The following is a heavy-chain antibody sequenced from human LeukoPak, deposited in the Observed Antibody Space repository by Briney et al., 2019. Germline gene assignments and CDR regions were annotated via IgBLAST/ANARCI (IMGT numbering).Heavy chain of an antibody. V-gene: IGHV3-7*01. CDR3: ARGRYSSRSGGYYFDI. CDR1: GFTLSSDW. D-gene: IGHD2-2*01. J-gene: IGHJ4*02. CDR2: IKKDGIEK. Sequence: GGSLRLSCVVSGFTLSSDWMSWVRQAPGKGLEWVANIKKDGIEKYYVESVKDRFIISRDNAKNSLYLQMNSLRAEDTAVYYCARGRYSSRSGGYYFDIWGQGTLVTVSS.